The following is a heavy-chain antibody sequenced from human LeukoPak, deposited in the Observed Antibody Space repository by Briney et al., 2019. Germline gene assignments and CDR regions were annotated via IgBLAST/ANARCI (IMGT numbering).Heavy chain of an antibody. D-gene: IGHD3-22*01. V-gene: IGHV4-4*07. CDR1: GGSISSYY. CDR2: MYIRGST. Sequence: AETLSLTCTVSGGSISSYYWNWIRQPAGKGLEWIGRMYIRGSTDYNPSLKSRVTMSRDTSKNQFSLKMRSVTAADTAVYYCARGGGHYDSSGHSMDVWGKGTTVTVSS. CDR3: ARGGGHYDSSGHSMDV. J-gene: IGHJ6*03.